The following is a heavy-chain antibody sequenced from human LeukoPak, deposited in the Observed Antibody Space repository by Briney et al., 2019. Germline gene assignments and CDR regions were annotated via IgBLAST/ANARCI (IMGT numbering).Heavy chain of an antibody. CDR3: ARRGYYTPAGDY. Sequence: SETLSLTCAVYGGSFSGYYWSWIRQPPGKGLEWIGEINHSGSTNHNPSLKSRVTISVDTSKNQFSLKLSSVTAADTAVYYCARRGYYTPAGDYWGQGTLVTVSS. J-gene: IGHJ4*02. D-gene: IGHD3-3*01. CDR2: INHSGST. CDR1: GGSFSGYY. V-gene: IGHV4-34*01.